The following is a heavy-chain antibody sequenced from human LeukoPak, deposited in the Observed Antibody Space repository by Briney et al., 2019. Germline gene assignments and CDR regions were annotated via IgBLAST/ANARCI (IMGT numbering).Heavy chain of an antibody. D-gene: IGHD2-2*01. J-gene: IGHJ4*02. CDR1: GFTFSRYV. CDR2: MSYDGSNK. V-gene: IGHV3-30*04. CDR3: ARDMGELGYCRSTSCYLDY. Sequence: GGSLRLSCAASGFTFSRYVMHWVCQAPGKGLEWVAVMSYDGSNKYYADSVKGRFTISRDNSKNTLYLQMNSLRPEDTAVYYCARDMGELGYCRSTSCYLDYWGQGTLVTVSS.